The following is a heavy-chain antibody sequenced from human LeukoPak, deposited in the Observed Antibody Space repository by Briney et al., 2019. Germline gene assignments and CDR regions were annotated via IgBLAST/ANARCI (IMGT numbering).Heavy chain of an antibody. D-gene: IGHD3-22*01. CDR1: GYTFTSYY. CDR2: INSSGGST. J-gene: IGHJ4*02. CDR3: ARDAPYDSSGYVPNANYFDY. V-gene: IGHV1-46*01. Sequence: GASVKVSCKASGYTFTSYYMHWVRQAPGQGLEWMGIINSSGGSTSYAQKFQGRVTMTRDTSTSTVYMELSSLRSEDTAVYYCARDAPYDSSGYVPNANYFDYWGQGTLVTVSS.